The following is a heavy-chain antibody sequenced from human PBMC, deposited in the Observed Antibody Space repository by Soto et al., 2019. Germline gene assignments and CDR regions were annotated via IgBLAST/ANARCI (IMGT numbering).Heavy chain of an antibody. D-gene: IGHD3-22*01. CDR2: IHSSGSI. CDR3: ARDLDGLHDDTSGPFPRPG. Sequence: SSETLSLTCTISGGSISSDDYYWSWIRQAPGRGLEWIGYIHSSGSIYYNPSLKSRATMSIDTAGNQFSLKVSSVTVADTAVYYCARDLDGLHDDTSGPFPRPGWGQGTLVTVSS. CDR1: GGSISSDDYY. V-gene: IGHV4-30-4*01. J-gene: IGHJ1*01.